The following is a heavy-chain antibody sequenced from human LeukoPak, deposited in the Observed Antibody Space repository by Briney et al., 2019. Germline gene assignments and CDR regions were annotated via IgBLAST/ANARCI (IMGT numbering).Heavy chain of an antibody. V-gene: IGHV3-21*01. CDR1: GFTFSSYS. D-gene: IGHD2-15*01. CDR3: ARDGLAAATLHWCFDL. CDR2: ISSSSSYI. J-gene: IGHJ2*01. Sequence: GGSLRLSCAASGFTFSSYSMNWVRQAPGKGLEWVSSISSSSSYIYYADSVKGRFTISRDNARNSLYLQMNSLRAEDTAVYYCARDGLAAATLHWCFDLWGRGTLVTVSS.